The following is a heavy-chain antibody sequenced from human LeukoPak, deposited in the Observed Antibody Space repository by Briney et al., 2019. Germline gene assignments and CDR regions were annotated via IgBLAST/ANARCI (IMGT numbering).Heavy chain of an antibody. CDR2: IIPIFGTA. CDR1: GGTFSSYA. V-gene: IGHV1-69*13. D-gene: IGHD3-9*01. J-gene: IGHJ4*02. CDR3: ARGSDDILTGYYRN. Sequence: VASVTVSCKASGGTFSSYAISWVRQAPGQGLEWMGGIIPIFGTANYAQKFQGRVTITADESTSTAYMELSSLRSEDTAVYYCARGSDDILTGYYRNWGQGTLVTVSS.